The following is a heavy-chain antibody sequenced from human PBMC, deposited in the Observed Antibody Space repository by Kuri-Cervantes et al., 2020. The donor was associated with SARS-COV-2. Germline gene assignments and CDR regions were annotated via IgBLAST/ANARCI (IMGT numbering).Heavy chain of an antibody. CDR3: ARVEEYGDSYYYYYGMDV. CDR2: IIPIFGTA. V-gene: IGHV1-69*13. Sequence: SVKVSCKASGGTFSSYAISWVRQAPGQGLEWMGGIIPIFGTANYAQKFQGRVTITADESTSTAYMELSSLRSEDTAVYYCARVEEYGDSYYYYYGMDVWGQGTTVTGSS. J-gene: IGHJ6*02. D-gene: IGHD4-17*01. CDR1: GGTFSSYA.